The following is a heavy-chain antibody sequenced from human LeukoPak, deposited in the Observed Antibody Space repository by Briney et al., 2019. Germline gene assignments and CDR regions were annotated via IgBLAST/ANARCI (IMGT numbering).Heavy chain of an antibody. J-gene: IGHJ1*01. CDR3: ARDGQRFWSGLRAHRQIPFQH. V-gene: IGHV4-34*01. D-gene: IGHD3-3*01. CDR2: INHSGST. CDR1: GGSFSGYY. Sequence: SETLSLTCAVYGGSFSGYYWSWIRQPPGKGLEWIGEINHSGSTNYNPSLKSRVTISVDTSKNQFSLKLSSVTAADTAVYYCARDGQRFWSGLRAHRQIPFQHWGQGTLVTVSS.